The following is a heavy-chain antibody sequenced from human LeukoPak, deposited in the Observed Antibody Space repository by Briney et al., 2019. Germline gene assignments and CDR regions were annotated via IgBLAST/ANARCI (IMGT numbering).Heavy chain of an antibody. D-gene: IGHD4-17*01. V-gene: IGHV7-4-1*02. J-gene: IGHJ1*01. Sequence: GASVKVSCKASGYTFTSYGLNWVRQAPGQGLEWMGWINTNTGNPTYAQGFTGRFVFSLDTSVSTAYLQISSLKAEDTAVYYCARSVTPQYSQHWGQGTLVTVSS. CDR3: ARSVTPQYSQH. CDR2: INTNTGNP. CDR1: GYTFTSYG.